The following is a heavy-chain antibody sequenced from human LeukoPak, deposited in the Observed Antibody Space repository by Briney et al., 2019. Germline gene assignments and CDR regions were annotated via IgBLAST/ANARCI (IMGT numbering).Heavy chain of an antibody. CDR3: ASQGKWELLPFDY. D-gene: IGHD1-26*01. CDR1: GYTFTSYY. J-gene: IGHJ4*02. CDR2: INPSGGST. Sequence: ASVKVSCKASGYTFTSYYMHWVRQAPGQGLEWMGIINPSGGSTSYAQKFQGRVTMTRDMSTSTVYMELSSLRSEDTAVCYCASQGKWELLPFDYWGQGTLVTVSS. V-gene: IGHV1-46*01.